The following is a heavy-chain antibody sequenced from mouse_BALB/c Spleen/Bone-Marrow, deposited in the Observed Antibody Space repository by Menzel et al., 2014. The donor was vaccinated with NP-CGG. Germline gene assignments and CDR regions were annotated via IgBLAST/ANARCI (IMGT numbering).Heavy chain of an antibody. CDR1: GFTFSNYG. CDR3: ARHAYYDQTEVSFVY. V-gene: IGHV5-9-2*01. Sequence: EVKVEGSGGGLVKSGGSLKLSCAASGFTFSNYGMSWVRQTPEKRLEWVATISGGGSYTFYSDSVKGRFTISRDNAKNNLYLQLSSLRSEDTALYYCARHAYYDQTEVSFVYWGQGTLVTVSA. D-gene: IGHD2-4*01. CDR2: ISGGGSYT. J-gene: IGHJ3*01.